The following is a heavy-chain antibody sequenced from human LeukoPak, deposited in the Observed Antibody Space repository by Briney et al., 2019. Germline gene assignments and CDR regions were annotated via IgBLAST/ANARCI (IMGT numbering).Heavy chain of an antibody. CDR2: ISGSGGST. J-gene: IGHJ4*02. D-gene: IGHD3-22*01. V-gene: IGHV3-23*01. CDR1: GFTFSSYA. CDR3: AKDRYYDSSAPYYFDY. Sequence: GGSLRLSCAASGFTFSSYAMSWVRQAPGKGLEWVSAISGSGGSTYYADSVKGRFTISRDNSKNTLYLQMNSLRAEDTAVYYCAKDRYYDSSAPYYFDYWGQGTLVTVSS.